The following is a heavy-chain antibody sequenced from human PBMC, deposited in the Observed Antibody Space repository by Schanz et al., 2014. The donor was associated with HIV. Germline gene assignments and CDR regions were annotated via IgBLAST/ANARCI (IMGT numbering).Heavy chain of an antibody. Sequence: QVQLVESGGGVVQPGRSLRLSCAASRFTFSSYVMHWVRQAPGKGLEWVAVLSHDGSQKFYADSVKGRFTISRDNSKNTLYLQMSSLRAEDTAVYYCARRDYGDYYYYYGMDVWGQGTTVTVSS. D-gene: IGHD4-17*01. V-gene: IGHV3-30*03. CDR1: RFTFSSYV. CDR3: ARRDYGDYYYYYGMDV. J-gene: IGHJ6*02. CDR2: LSHDGSQK.